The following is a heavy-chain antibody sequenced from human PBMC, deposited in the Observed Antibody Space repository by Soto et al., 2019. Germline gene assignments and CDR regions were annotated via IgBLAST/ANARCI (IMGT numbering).Heavy chain of an antibody. CDR1: GFTFSSYG. D-gene: IGHD5-12*01. CDR3: ARTEMATIGCFDY. Sequence: PGGSLRLSCAASGFTFSSYGMHWVRQAPGKGLEWVAVIWYDGSNKYYADSVKGRFTISRDNSKNTLYLQMNSLRAEDTAVYYCARTEMATIGCFDYWGQGTLVTVSS. CDR2: IWYDGSNK. J-gene: IGHJ4*02. V-gene: IGHV3-33*01.